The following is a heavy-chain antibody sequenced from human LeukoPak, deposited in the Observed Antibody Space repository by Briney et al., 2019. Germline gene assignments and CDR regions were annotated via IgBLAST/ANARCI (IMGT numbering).Heavy chain of an antibody. CDR1: GGSINSGNHY. CDR2: IYYSGST. D-gene: IGHD5-12*01. Sequence: SETLSLTCTVSGGSINSGNHYWGWIRQSPGKGLEWIGNIYYSGSTYYNPSLKSRVTLSIDTSKNQFSLRLSSVTAADTAIYYRARHTWQWLPFDDWGQGTQVTISS. V-gene: IGHV4-39*07. J-gene: IGHJ4*02. CDR3: ARHTWQWLPFDD.